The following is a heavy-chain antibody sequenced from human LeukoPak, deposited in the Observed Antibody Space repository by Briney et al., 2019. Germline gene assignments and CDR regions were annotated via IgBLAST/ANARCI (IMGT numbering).Heavy chain of an antibody. CDR1: GFTFSDYY. J-gene: IGHJ3*02. Sequence: GGSLRLSCAASGFTFSDYYMSWIRQAPGKGLEWVSYISSSGTTIFYADSVKGRFTISRDNAKNSLYLQMNSLRAEDTAVYYCARDAVILVVGAFDIWGQGTMVTVSS. CDR2: ISSSGTTI. D-gene: IGHD3-22*01. V-gene: IGHV3-11*01. CDR3: ARDAVILVVGAFDI.